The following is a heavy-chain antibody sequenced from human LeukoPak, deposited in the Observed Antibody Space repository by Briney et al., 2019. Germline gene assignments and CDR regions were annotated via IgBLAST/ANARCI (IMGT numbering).Heavy chain of an antibody. J-gene: IGHJ5*02. CDR3: ARDGSSVWYQNWFAP. D-gene: IGHD6-19*01. CDR2: IKQDGSEK. V-gene: IGHV3-7*01. CDR1: GFTFSSYW. Sequence: GGSLRLSCAASGFTFSSYWMSWVREAPGKGLEWVADIKQDGSEKYYVDSVKGRFTTSRDNARTSLYLQMNSLRAEDKAVYYCARDGSSVWYQNWFAPWGQGTLVTVSS.